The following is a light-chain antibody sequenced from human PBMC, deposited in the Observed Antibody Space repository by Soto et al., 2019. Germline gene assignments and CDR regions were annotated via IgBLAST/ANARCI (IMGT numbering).Light chain of an antibody. CDR2: DAS. Sequence: EIVLTQSPATLSLSPGDRATLSCRASQSVGSYLSWYQQRPGQAPRLLIYDASSLETGIPARFSGSGSGTDFTLTISSLEPEDFAAYYCQQRSDTPSTFGGGTKVEIK. CDR3: QQRSDTPST. V-gene: IGKV3-11*01. CDR1: QSVGSY. J-gene: IGKJ4*01.